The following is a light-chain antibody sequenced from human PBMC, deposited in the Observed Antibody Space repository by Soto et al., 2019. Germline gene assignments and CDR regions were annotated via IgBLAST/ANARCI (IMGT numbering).Light chain of an antibody. J-gene: IGLJ3*02. V-gene: IGLV6-57*04. Sequence: NFMLTQPHSVSESPGKTVTISCTRSSGSIASNYVQWYQQRPGSAPTTVIYENNQRPSWVPDRFSGSIDSSSNSASLTNSELKTEEEADGCCQSYDSSNRRVFGGGTKLTVL. CDR1: SGSIASNY. CDR3: QSYDSSNRRV. CDR2: ENN.